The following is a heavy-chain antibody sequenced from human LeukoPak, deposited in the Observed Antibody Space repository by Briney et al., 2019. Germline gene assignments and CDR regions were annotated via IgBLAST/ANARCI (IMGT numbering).Heavy chain of an antibody. J-gene: IGHJ4*02. CDR2: IIPIFGTA. V-gene: IGHV1-69*13. CDR1: GGTFSSYA. D-gene: IGHD1-1*01. Sequence: VKVSCKASGGTFSSYAISWVRQAPGQGLEWMGGIIPIFGTATYAQKFQGRVTITADKSTSTAYMELSSLRSEDTAVYYGATKGERASFDYWGQGTLVTVSS. CDR3: ATKGERASFDY.